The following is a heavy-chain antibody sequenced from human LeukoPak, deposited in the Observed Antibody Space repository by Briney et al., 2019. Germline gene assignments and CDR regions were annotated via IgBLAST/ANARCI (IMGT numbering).Heavy chain of an antibody. Sequence: GGSLRLSCAVSGITLSNYGMSWVRQAPGKGLEWVAGISGSGGNTYYADSVKGRFTISRDNSKDTLYLQMNSLRAEDTAVYFCAKRGVVIRVILVGFHKEAYYFDSWGQAALVTVSS. D-gene: IGHD3-22*01. CDR2: ISGSGGNT. J-gene: IGHJ4*02. CDR1: GITLSNYG. CDR3: AKRGVVIRVILVGFHKEAYYFDS. V-gene: IGHV3-23*01.